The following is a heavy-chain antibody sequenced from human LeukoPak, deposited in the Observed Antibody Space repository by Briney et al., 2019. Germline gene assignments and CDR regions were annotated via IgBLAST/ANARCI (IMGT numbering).Heavy chain of an antibody. CDR2: IYYSGST. CDR3: ARDSQRYYYDSSGYYLDY. D-gene: IGHD3-22*01. CDR1: GYSISSGYY. V-gene: IGHV4-38-2*02. J-gene: IGHJ4*02. Sequence: KPSETLSLTCTVSGYSISSGYYWGWIRQPPGKGLEWIGSIYYSGSTYYNPSLKSRVTISVDTSKNQFSLKLSSVTAADTAVYYCARDSQRYYYDSSGYYLDYWGQGTLVTVSS.